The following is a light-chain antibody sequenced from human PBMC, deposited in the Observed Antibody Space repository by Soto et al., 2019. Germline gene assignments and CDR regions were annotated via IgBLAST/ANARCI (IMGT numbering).Light chain of an antibody. Sequence: VVLTESPVTLSLSPGERATFRCMASQSFRGLLAWYQQKPGQDPRLLIYDAYNRATGIPHRFSGSGSGTDFTLTISSLEPEDSAVYYCKQRHMWPITFGHGPRLELK. CDR3: KQRHMWPIT. CDR2: DAY. V-gene: IGKV3-11*01. CDR1: QSFRGL. J-gene: IGKJ5*01.